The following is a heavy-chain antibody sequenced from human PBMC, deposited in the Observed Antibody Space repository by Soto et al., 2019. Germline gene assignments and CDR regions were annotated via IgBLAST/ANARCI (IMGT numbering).Heavy chain of an antibody. CDR3: ARDKDRLQLGGNYYFMLDV. Sequence: QVQLVQSGAEVKKPGSSVKVSCKAPVGTFRTSAISWVRQAPGQGLEWVGGIMPVFRRPKYAQNFQDRVTITADESTSTAYMELNSLKSDDTAVYYCARDKDRLQLGGNYYFMLDVWGQGTAVTVSS. V-gene: IGHV1-69*12. J-gene: IGHJ6*02. D-gene: IGHD1-26*01. CDR1: VGTFRTSA. CDR2: IMPVFRRP.